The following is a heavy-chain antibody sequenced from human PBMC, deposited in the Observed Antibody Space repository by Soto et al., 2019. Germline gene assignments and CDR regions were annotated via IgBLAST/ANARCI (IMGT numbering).Heavy chain of an antibody. V-gene: IGHV2-5*02. CDR2: LYWDDDQ. Sequence: QVTLKESGPTLVKPTQTRTLTCTVSGLSLRTTGVGVGWVRQPPGKALEWLALLYWDDDQRYSPSLRSRLTIAKDIYEKQVVLTMTNMDTVDTATYYCVQSRCGGDCLEIYSSHAYNGLDVWGQGTTVTVSS. J-gene: IGHJ6*02. D-gene: IGHD2-21*02. CDR3: VQSRCGGDCLEIYSSHAYNGLDV. CDR1: GLSLRTTGVG.